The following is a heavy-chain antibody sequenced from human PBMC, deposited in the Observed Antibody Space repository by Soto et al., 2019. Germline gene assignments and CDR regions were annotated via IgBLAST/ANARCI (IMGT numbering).Heavy chain of an antibody. CDR2: IDPNRAGT. CDR1: GYTFTGYF. D-gene: IGHD1-20*01. CDR3: ARDSSPPEDNVNGANNWFDA. V-gene: IGHV1-2*02. Sequence: ASVKVSCKASGYTFTGYFIHWLRQAPGQGLEWLGWIDPNRAGTNYAQDFRGRVTMTTDTSIATVYMELSRLRSDDTAVYYCARDSSPPEDNVNGANNWFDAWGQGTLVTAPQ. J-gene: IGHJ5*02.